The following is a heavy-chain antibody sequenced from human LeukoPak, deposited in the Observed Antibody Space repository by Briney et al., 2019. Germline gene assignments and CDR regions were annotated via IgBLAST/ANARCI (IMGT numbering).Heavy chain of an antibody. V-gene: IGHV1-18*01. CDR3: ARDGAPFGESPGQNYYYYYGMDV. D-gene: IGHD3-10*01. CDR1: GYTFTSYG. CDR2: ISAYNGNT. Sequence: ASVKVSCKASGYTFTSYGISWVRQAPGQGLEWMGWISAYNGNTNYAQKLQGRVTMTTDTSTSTAYMELRSLRSDDTAVYYCARDGAPFGESPGQNYYYYYGMDVWGQGTTVTVSS. J-gene: IGHJ6*02.